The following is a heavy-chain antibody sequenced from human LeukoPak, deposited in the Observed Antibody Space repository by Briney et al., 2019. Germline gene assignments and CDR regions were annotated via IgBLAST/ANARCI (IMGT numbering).Heavy chain of an antibody. J-gene: IGHJ6*03. V-gene: IGHV1-18*01. CDR1: GYTFTSYG. CDR2: ISAYNGNT. D-gene: IGHD6-13*01. CDR3: ARAGSSSWYVPDYYYYYMDV. Sequence: ASVKVSCKASGYTFTSYGISWVRQAPGQGLEWMGWISAYNGNTNYAQKLQGRVTMTTDTSTSTAYMELRSLRSDDTAVYYCARAGSSSWYVPDYYYYYMDVWGKGTTVTISS.